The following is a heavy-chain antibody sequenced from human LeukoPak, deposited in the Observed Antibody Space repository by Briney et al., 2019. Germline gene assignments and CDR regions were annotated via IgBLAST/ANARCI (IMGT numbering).Heavy chain of an antibody. J-gene: IGHJ5*02. V-gene: IGHV4-39*07. CDR1: GGSISSSSYY. D-gene: IGHD6-13*01. CDR2: IYYSGST. CDR3: ASMEAAAEIKVT. Sequence: NPSETLSLTCTVAGGSISSSSYYWGWIRQPPGKGLEWIGSIYYSGSTYYNPSLKSRVTISVDTSKKQFSLKLSSVTAADTAVYYCASMEAAAEIKVTWGQGTLVTVSS.